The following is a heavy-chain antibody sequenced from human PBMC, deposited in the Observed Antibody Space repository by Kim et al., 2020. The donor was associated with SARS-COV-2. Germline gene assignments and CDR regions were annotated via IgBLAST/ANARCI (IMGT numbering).Heavy chain of an antibody. CDR3: AREQTAGFYNY. CDR2: INPSGGKT. Sequence: ASVKVSCKASGYIFTSYHMHWVRQAPGQGLEWMGIINPSGGKTYYAQKLQGRITVTTDRSANTVYMQLSSLTSEDTAMYYCAREQTAGFYNYWGQGTLVTVSS. CDR1: GYIFTSYH. J-gene: IGHJ4*02. D-gene: IGHD3-9*01. V-gene: IGHV1-46*04.